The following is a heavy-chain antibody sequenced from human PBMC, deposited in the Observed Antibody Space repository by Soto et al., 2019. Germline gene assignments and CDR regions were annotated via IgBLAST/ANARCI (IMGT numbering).Heavy chain of an antibody. CDR1: GYTFFTYD. V-gene: IGHV1-18*01. D-gene: IGHD5-12*01. CDR2: ISTYSGDT. CDR3: ARHHGPTTSENWFDP. J-gene: IGHJ5*02. Sequence: QVHLVQSGVEVKTPGASVKVSCQASGYTFFTYDISWVRQAPGQGRELMGWISTYSGDTKYAQKFQGRVTMTTDTATTTAYLELRSLRSDDTAVYYCARHHGPTTSENWFDPWGQGTLVTVSS.